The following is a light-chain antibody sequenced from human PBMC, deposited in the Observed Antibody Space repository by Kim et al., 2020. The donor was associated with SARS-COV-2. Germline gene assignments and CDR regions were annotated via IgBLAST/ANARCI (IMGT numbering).Light chain of an antibody. CDR2: AAS. CDR1: QGISNY. CDR3: QKYNSAPYT. V-gene: IGKV1-27*01. J-gene: IGKJ2*01. Sequence: SASVRDSVTITCRASQGISNYLAWYQQKPGKVPKLLIYAASAVQSGVPSRFSGSGSETDFTLTISSLQPEDVATYYCQKYNSAPYTFGQGTKLEIK.